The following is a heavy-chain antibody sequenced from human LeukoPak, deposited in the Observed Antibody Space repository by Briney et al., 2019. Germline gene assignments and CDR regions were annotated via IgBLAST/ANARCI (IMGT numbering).Heavy chain of an antibody. V-gene: IGHV1-3*01. CDR2: INAGNGNT. CDR3: ARTPAAMEYYFDY. J-gene: IGHJ4*02. D-gene: IGHD2-2*01. CDR1: GHTFTSYA. Sequence: ASVKVSCKASGHTFTSYAMHWVRQAPGQRLEWMGWINAGNGNTKYSQKFQGRVTITRDTSASTAYMELSSLRSEDTAVYYCARTPAAMEYYFDYWGQGTLVTVSS.